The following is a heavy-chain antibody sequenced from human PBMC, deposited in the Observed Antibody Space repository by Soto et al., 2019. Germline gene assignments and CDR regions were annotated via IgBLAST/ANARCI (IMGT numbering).Heavy chain of an antibody. CDR3: TRRYNWNDYYFDP. J-gene: IGHJ5*02. V-gene: IGHV4-39*01. CDR1: GGSIRVKSYY. Sequence: ETLALTCTVSGGSIRVKSYYWTWIRQTPGKGLEWVGSSYYSGTSYFNPALKCRVTISVDTSTNQFSLRLTSVTAADTAVYYCTRRYNWNDYYFDPWGQGTLVTVSS. D-gene: IGHD1-20*01. CDR2: SYYSGTS.